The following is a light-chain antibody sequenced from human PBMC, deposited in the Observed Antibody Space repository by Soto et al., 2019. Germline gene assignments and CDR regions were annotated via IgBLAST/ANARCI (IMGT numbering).Light chain of an antibody. CDR1: SSDVGGYNY. J-gene: IGLJ1*01. CDR3: SSYTSSSTYV. Sequence: QSALTQPASVSGSPGQSIAISCIGSSSDVGGYNYVSWHQQHPGKAPKVVIYDVSNRPSGVSDRFSGSKSGNTASLTISGLQAEDEADYYCSSYTSSSTYVFRTGTKLTVL. V-gene: IGLV2-14*01. CDR2: DVS.